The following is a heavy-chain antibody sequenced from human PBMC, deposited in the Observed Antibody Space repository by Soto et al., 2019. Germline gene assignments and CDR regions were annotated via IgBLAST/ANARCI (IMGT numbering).Heavy chain of an antibody. CDR1: GFTFSSYW. D-gene: IGHD2-2*01. Sequence: EVQLVESGGGLVQPGGSLRLSCAASGFTFSSYWMSWVRQAPGKGLEWVANIKQDGSEKYYVDSVKGRFTISRDNAKNSLYLQMTSLRAEDTAVYYCARDNIVVVPAAKVDYYMDVWGKGTTVTVAS. CDR3: ARDNIVVVPAAKVDYYMDV. V-gene: IGHV3-7*01. J-gene: IGHJ6*03. CDR2: IKQDGSEK.